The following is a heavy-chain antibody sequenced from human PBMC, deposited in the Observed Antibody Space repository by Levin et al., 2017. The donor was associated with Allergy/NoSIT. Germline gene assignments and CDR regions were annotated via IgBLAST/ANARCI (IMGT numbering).Heavy chain of an antibody. J-gene: IGHJ4*02. CDR2: ISGSGGST. V-gene: IGHV3-23*01. D-gene: IGHD2-15*01. Sequence: GGSLRLSCAASGFTFSSYAMSWVRQAPGKGLEWVSAISGSGGSTYYADSVKGRFTISRDNSKNTLYLQMNSLRAEDTAVYYCAKDLRVIGDIVVSLAFDYWGQGTLVTVSS. CDR1: GFTFSSYA. CDR3: AKDLRVIGDIVVSLAFDY.